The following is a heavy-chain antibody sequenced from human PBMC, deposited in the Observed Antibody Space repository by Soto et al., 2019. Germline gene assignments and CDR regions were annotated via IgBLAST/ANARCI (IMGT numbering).Heavy chain of an antibody. CDR1: GGTFSSYA. V-gene: IGHV1-69*13. CDR3: ARGMRPLTEYYYGSGRQPALGY. CDR2: IIPIFGTA. Sequence: ASVKVSCKASGGTFSSYAISWVRQAPGQGLEWMGGIIPIFGTANYAQKFQGRVTITADESTSTAYMELSSLRSEDTAVYYCARGMRPLTEYYYGSGRQPALGYWGQGTLVTVSS. J-gene: IGHJ4*02. D-gene: IGHD3-10*01.